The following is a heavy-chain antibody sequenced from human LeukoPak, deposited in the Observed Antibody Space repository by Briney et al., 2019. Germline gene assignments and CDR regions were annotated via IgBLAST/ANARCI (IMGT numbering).Heavy chain of an antibody. D-gene: IGHD6-19*01. J-gene: IGHJ4*02. CDR1: GFNVSSDY. V-gene: IGHV3-23*01. Sequence: GGSLRLSCAASGFNVSSDYMSWVRQAPGKGLEWVSAISGSGGSTYYADSVKGRFTISRDNSKNTLYLQMNSLRAEDTAVYYCAKAWRSSGWYLELFDYWGQGTLVTVSS. CDR2: ISGSGGST. CDR3: AKAWRSSGWYLELFDY.